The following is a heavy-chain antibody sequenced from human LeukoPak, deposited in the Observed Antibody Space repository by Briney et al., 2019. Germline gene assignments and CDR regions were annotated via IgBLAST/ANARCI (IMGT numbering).Heavy chain of an antibody. CDR2: ISWNSGSI. CDR3: AKSPIAAAGHNWFDP. Sequence: GGSLRLSCAASGFTFDDYAMHWVRQAPGKGLEWGSGISWNSGSIGYADSVKGRFTISRDNAKNSLYLPMNSLRAEDMALYYCAKSPIAAAGHNWFDPWGQGTLVTVSS. V-gene: IGHV3-9*03. CDR1: GFTFDDYA. D-gene: IGHD6-13*01. J-gene: IGHJ5*02.